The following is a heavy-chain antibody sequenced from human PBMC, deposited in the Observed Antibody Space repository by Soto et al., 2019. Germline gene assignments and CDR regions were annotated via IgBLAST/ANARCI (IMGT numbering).Heavy chain of an antibody. CDR1: GFTFSSYA. Sequence: GGSLRLSCAASGFTFSSYAMHWVRQAPGKGLEWVAVISYDGSNKYYADSVKGRFTISRDNSKNTLYLQMNSLRAEDTAVYYCARTSWADPLDYFDYWGQGTLVTVSS. V-gene: IGHV3-30-3*01. CDR2: ISYDGSNK. D-gene: IGHD2-2*01. J-gene: IGHJ4*02. CDR3: ARTSWADPLDYFDY.